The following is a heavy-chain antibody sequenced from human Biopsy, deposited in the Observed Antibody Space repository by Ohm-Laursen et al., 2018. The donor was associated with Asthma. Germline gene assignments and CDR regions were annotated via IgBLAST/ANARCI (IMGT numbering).Heavy chain of an antibody. CDR2: ISVYNGNT. CDR1: GYTFNSAS. CDR3: ARAVDYSHYYGIDV. V-gene: IGHV1-18*01. J-gene: IGHJ6*02. D-gene: IGHD3-10*01. Sequence: VASVKVSCKPSGYTFNSASITWVRQAPGQGLEWMGWISVYNGNTKVAQKLQDRVTMITDTSTSTAYMELRSLRSDDTAVYFCARAVDYSHYYGIDVWGQGTTVTVS.